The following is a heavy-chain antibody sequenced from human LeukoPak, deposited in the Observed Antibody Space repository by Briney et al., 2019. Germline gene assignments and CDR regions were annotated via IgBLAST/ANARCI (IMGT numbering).Heavy chain of an antibody. CDR3: TRLIGGDSRDY. Sequence: GESLKISCKGSGYSFSTYWIGWVRQMPGKGLEWMGIIYPDDSDTRYSPPFQGQVTISADKSISTAYLQWSSLKASDTAMYYCTRLIGGDSRDYWGQGTLVTVSS. V-gene: IGHV5-51*01. CDR1: GYSFSTYW. J-gene: IGHJ4*02. CDR2: IYPDDSDT. D-gene: IGHD4-17*01.